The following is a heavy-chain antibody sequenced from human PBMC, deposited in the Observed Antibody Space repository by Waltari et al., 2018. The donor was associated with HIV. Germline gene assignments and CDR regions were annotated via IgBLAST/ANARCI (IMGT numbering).Heavy chain of an antibody. CDR1: GYTLTELS. Sequence: QVQLVQSGAEVKEPGASVKVSCKVSGYTLTELSMHWVRQAPGKGFEWMGGYEPEVGETIYAQKFQGRVTMTEDAPTDTAYMGLSSLRAEETAVYYCATGIVVGATYYFDYWGQGTLVTVSS. D-gene: IGHD1-26*01. CDR2: YEPEVGET. CDR3: ATGIVVGATYYFDY. J-gene: IGHJ4*02. V-gene: IGHV1-24*01.